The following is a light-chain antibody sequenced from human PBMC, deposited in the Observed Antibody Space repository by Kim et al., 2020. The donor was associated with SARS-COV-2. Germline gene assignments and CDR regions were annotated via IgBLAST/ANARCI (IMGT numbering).Light chain of an antibody. CDR3: QAWDNSIVV. J-gene: IGLJ2*01. Sequence: TAITPCSGHEWGRNYASWYQRRPGQSPVLVIYRDGKRPSGIPERFSGSTSGNTATLTISGTQPMDEADYYCQAWDNSIVVFGGGTQLTVL. V-gene: IGLV3-1*01. CDR1: EWGRNY. CDR2: RDG.